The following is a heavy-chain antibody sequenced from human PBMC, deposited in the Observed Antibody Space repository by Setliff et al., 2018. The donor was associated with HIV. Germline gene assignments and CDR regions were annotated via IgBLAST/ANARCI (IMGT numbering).Heavy chain of an antibody. V-gene: IGHV3-30*04. CDR3: ARGYYYGMDV. J-gene: IGHJ6*02. CDR1: GFTFSFYP. CDR2: IAFDGSNK. Sequence: GGSLRLSCATSGFTFSFYPIHWVRQAPGKGLEWVAVIAFDGSNKHYADSVKGRFTISRDNAKNSLYLQMNSLRAEDTAFYDCARGYYYGMDVWGQGTTVTVSS.